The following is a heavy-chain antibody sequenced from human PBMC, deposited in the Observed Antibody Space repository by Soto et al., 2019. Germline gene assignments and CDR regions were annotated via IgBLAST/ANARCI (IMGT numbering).Heavy chain of an antibody. CDR1: GFTFSDYY. J-gene: IGHJ4*02. CDR3: ASLSSTSTIFGNFPHLWSY. D-gene: IGHD2-2*01. Sequence: GGSLRLSCAASGFTFSDYYMSWIRQAPGKGLEWVSYISSSGSTIYYADSVKGRFTISRDNAKNSLYLQMNSLRAEDTAVYYCASLSSTSTIFGNFPHLWSYWGQGTLVTVSS. CDR2: ISSSGSTI. V-gene: IGHV3-11*01.